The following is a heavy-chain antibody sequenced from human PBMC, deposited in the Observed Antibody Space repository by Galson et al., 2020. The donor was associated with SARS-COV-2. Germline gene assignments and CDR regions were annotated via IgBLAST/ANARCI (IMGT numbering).Heavy chain of an antibody. CDR2: IYHSGTT. CDR1: GDTISNGGYS. J-gene: IGHJ6*02. CDR3: ASFNILTGLYAMNV. D-gene: IGHD3-9*01. Sequence: ASETLSLTCSVSGDTISNGGYSWNWIRQPPGKGLEWIGYIYHSGTTNYNPSLKSRVTMSVDRSKNHFSLRLISVTAADTAVYYCASFNILTGLYAMNVWGQGTTVTVSS. V-gene: IGHV4-30-2*01.